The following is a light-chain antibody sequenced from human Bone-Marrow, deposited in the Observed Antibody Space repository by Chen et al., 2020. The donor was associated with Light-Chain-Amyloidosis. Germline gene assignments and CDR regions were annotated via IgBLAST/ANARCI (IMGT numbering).Light chain of an antibody. V-gene: IGKV4-1*01. CDR1: QSLLSASNTKNY. J-gene: IGKJ3*01. Sequence: DIAMTQSPDSLAVCLGERDTINCKSSQSLLSASNTKNYLGWYQKKPGPPTKFLISWTSPRESRVPDRFSGSGSGTDFTRSSSSLQAEDVAVYLWQQYYSAPCTVGPGSKVDIK. CDR2: WTS. CDR3: QQYYSAPCT.